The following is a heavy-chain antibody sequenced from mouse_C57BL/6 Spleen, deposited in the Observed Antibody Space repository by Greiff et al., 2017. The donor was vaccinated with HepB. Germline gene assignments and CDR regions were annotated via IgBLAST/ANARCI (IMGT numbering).Heavy chain of an antibody. CDR3: AREDYPGAWFAY. Sequence: VQLQQSGPELVKPGDSVKISCKASGYSFTGYFMTWVMQSHGKSLEWIGRINPYNGDTFYNQKFKGKATLTVDKSSSTAHMELRSLTSEDSAVYYCAREDYPGAWFAYWGQGTLVTVSA. CDR2: INPYNGDT. D-gene: IGHD2-4*01. V-gene: IGHV1-20*01. J-gene: IGHJ3*01. CDR1: GYSFTGYF.